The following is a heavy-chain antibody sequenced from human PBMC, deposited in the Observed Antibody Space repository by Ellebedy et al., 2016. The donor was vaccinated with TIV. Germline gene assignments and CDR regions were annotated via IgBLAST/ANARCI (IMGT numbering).Heavy chain of an antibody. CDR2: INPNSGGT. D-gene: IGHD3-22*01. Sequence: ASVKVSXXVSGYTFTGYYMHWVRQGPGQGLEWMGWINPNSGGTNYAQKFQGRVTMTRDTSISTAYMELSRLRSDDTAVYYCATYDSSGWWFDPWGQGTLVTVSS. J-gene: IGHJ5*02. CDR3: ATYDSSGWWFDP. V-gene: IGHV1-2*02. CDR1: GYTFTGYY.